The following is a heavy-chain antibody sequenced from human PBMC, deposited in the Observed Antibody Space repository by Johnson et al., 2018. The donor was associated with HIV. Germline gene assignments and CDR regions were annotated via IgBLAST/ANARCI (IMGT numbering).Heavy chain of an antibody. CDR1: GFTFSSYG. CDR3: AKVFYGGNNPQHSYDI. Sequence: QVQLVESGGGVVQPGRSLRLSCAASGFTFSSYGMHWVRQAPGKGLEWVAVIWYDGSNKYYAYSVRGRFTISRDNSKNTLYLQMNSLRAEDTAVYYCAKVFYGGNNPQHSYDIWGQGTMVTVSS. V-gene: IGHV3-33*06. CDR2: IWYDGSNK. J-gene: IGHJ3*02. D-gene: IGHD4-23*01.